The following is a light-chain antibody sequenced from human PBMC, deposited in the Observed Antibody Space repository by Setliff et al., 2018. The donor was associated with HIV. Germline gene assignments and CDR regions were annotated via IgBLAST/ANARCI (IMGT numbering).Light chain of an antibody. J-gene: IGLJ1*01. V-gene: IGLV2-14*03. CDR2: DVS. CDR3: TSYTSDNVV. CDR1: SSDVAAYNS. Sequence: QSALAQPRSVSGSPGQSVTVSCTGSSSDVAAYNSVSWYQHHPGKAPKLLIYDVSDRPSGVSNRFSGSKSGNTASLTISGLQAEDEAEYYCTSYTSDNVVFGTGTKVTVL.